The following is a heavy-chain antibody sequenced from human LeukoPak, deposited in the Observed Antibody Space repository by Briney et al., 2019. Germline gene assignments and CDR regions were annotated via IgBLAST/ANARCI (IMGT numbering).Heavy chain of an antibody. CDR2: ISSCSTYI. CDR3: VRGGGPDYGDYTFDY. V-gene: IGHV3-21*01. D-gene: IGHD4-17*01. J-gene: IGHJ4*02. Sequence: GGSLRLSCAASGFTFSSYSMNWVRQAPGKGLEWVSSISSCSTYIYYADSVKGRFTISRDNAKNSLYLQMNSLRAEDTAVYYCVRGGGPDYGDYTFDYWGQGTLVTVSS. CDR1: GFTFSSYS.